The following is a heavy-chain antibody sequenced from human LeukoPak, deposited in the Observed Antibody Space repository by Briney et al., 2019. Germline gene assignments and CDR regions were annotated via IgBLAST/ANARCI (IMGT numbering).Heavy chain of an antibody. J-gene: IGHJ4*02. Sequence: SGPTLVNPTQTLTLTCTFSGFSLSTSGVGVGWIRQPPGKALEWLALIYWDDDKRYSPSLKSRLTITKDTSKNQVVLTMTNMDPVDTATYYCAHTLQKLTMAVTPLDYWGQGTLVTVSS. CDR3: AHTLQKLTMAVTPLDY. CDR2: IYWDDDK. CDR1: GFSLSTSGVG. D-gene: IGHD4-23*01. V-gene: IGHV2-5*02.